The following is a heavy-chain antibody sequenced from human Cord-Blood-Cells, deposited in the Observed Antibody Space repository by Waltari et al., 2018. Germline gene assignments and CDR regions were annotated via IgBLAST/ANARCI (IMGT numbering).Heavy chain of an antibody. CDR2: INAGNGNT. V-gene: IGHV1-3*01. CDR3: AREYSSSSAFDI. CDR1: GYTFTSYA. J-gene: IGHJ3*02. Sequence: QVQLVQSGAEVKKPGASVKVSCKASGYTFTSYAMHWVRQAPGQRLEWMGWINAGNGNTKYSQKFQGRVTITRDTSASTAYMELSSLRSEDTALYYCAREYSSSSAFDIWGQGTMVTVSS. D-gene: IGHD6-6*01.